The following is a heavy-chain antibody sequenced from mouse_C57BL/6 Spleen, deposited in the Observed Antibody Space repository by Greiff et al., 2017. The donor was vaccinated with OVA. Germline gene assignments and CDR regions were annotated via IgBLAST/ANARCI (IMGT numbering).Heavy chain of an antibody. CDR1: GYTFTDYY. CDR3: ATWDRFAY. Sequence: LVESGAELVRPGASVKLSCKASGYTFTDYYINWVKQRPGQGLEWIARIYPGSGNTYYNEKFKGKATLTAEKSSSTAYMQLSSLTSEDSAVYFCATWDRFAYWGQGTLVTVSA. V-gene: IGHV1-76*01. D-gene: IGHD4-1*01. J-gene: IGHJ3*01. CDR2: IYPGSGNT.